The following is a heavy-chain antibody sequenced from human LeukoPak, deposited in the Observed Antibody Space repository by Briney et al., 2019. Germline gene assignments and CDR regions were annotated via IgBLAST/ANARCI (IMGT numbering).Heavy chain of an antibody. J-gene: IGHJ4*02. CDR1: GYTFTGYY. CDR3: ARVKLWASGFYLDY. CDR2: INPNSGGT. V-gene: IGHV1-2*04. Sequence: ASVKVSCKASGYTFTGYYMHWVRQAPGQGLEWMGWINPNSGGTNYAQKFQGWVTMTRDTSISTAYMELSRLRSDDTAVYYCARVKLWASGFYLDYWGQGTLVTVSS. D-gene: IGHD2-21*01.